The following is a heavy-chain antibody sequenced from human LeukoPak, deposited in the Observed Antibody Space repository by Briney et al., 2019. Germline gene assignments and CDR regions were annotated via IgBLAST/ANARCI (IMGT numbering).Heavy chain of an antibody. CDR3: AKRGSVGTLGHFDY. V-gene: IGHV3-48*01. Sequence: GGSLRLSCATSGFPFSTYSLNWVRQAPGKGLEWLAYISDGGHTKYYADSVRGRFTISRDYAKNSLYLQMNSLRAEDTAVYYCAKRGSVGTLGHFDYWGQGTLVTVSS. CDR1: GFPFSTYS. CDR2: ISDGGHTK. D-gene: IGHD6-13*01. J-gene: IGHJ4*02.